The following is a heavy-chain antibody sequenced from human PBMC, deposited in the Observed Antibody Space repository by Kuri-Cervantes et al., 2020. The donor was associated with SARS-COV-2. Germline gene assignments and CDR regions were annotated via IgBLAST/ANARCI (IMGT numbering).Heavy chain of an antibody. V-gene: IGHV4-59*11. CDR2: IYHSGST. CDR3: ARDPYYYVSSGDYWGDGAFDN. Sequence: SETLSLTCTVSGGSISSHYWGWIRQPPGKGLEWIGSIYHSGSTYYNPSLKSRVTISVDTSKNQFSLKLSSVTAADTAVYYCARDPYYYVSSGDYWGDGAFDNWGQGTLVTVSS. D-gene: IGHD3-22*01. CDR1: GGSISSHY. J-gene: IGHJ4*02.